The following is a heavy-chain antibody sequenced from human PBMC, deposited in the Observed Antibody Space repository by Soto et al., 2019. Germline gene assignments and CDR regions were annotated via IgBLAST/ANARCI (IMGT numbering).Heavy chain of an antibody. J-gene: IGHJ4*02. V-gene: IGHV4-39*07. Sequence: SETLSLTCIVSGSSISSSGYYWGWIRQPPGKGLEWIGYIYYSGRTDYNPSLKGRVTISIDTSKNQFSLKLRSVTAADTAVYYCARVGGVAARTFDYWGQGTLVTVSS. CDR3: ARVGGVAARTFDY. D-gene: IGHD6-6*01. CDR1: GSSISSSGYY. CDR2: IYYSGRT.